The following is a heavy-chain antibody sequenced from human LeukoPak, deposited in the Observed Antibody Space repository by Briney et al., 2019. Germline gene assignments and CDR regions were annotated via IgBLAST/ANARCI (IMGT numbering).Heavy chain of an antibody. CDR2: IYYSGST. CDR1: GGSISSYY. V-gene: IGHV4-59*01. D-gene: IGHD2-15*01. CDR3: ARSGGYCSGGSCYRLYYYYGMDV. J-gene: IGHJ6*04. Sequence: SETLSLTCTASGGSISSYYWSWIRQPPGKGLEWIGYIYYSGSTNYNPSLKSRVTISVDTSKNQFSLKLSSVTAADTAVYYCARSGGYCSGGSCYRLYYYYGMDVWGKGTTVTVSS.